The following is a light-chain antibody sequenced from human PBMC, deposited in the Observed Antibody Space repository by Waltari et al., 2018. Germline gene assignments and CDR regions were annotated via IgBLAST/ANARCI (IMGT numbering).Light chain of an antibody. CDR3: QQYNNWPPAT. CDR1: QSVSSN. V-gene: IGKV3-15*01. J-gene: IGKJ4*01. CDR2: ATS. Sequence: EIVMTQSPATLSVSPGERATLSCRASQSVSSNLAWYQQKPGQAPRLLIYATSTRATGVPDRFSGSGSETEFTLTISSLQSEDVAVYYCQQYNNWPPATFGGGTKVEIK.